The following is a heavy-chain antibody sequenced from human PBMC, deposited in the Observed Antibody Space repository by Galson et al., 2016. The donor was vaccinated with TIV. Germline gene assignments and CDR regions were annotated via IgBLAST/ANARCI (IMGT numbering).Heavy chain of an antibody. D-gene: IGHD6-19*01. CDR1: GYTFSDYY. CDR2: INPNTGGT. CDR3: ARDDGYTSGSDY. J-gene: IGHJ4*02. V-gene: IGHV1-2*04. Sequence: SVKVSCKASGYTFSDYYLHWVRQAPGQGLEWMGWINPNTGGTNYAQKFQGWVSMTRDTSINTAYMELSRLKADDTAVYYCARDDGYTSGSDYWGQGTQVTASS.